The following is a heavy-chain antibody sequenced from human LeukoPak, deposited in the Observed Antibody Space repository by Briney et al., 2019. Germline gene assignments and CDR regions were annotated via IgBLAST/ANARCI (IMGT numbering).Heavy chain of an antibody. D-gene: IGHD3-3*01. J-gene: IGHJ4*02. V-gene: IGHV4-30-4*08. CDR2: IYYSGST. CDR1: GGSISSGDYY. CDR3: ARNVVSVEWLPLDY. Sequence: SETLSLTCTVSGGSISSGDYYWSWIRQPPGKGLVWIGYIYYSGSTYYNPSLKSRVTISVDTSKNQFSLKLSSVTAADTAVYYCARNVVSVEWLPLDYWGQGTLVTVSS.